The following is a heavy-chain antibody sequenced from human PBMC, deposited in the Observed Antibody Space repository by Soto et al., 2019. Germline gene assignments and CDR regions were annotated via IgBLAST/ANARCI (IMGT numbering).Heavy chain of an antibody. CDR1: GGSIRSYY. D-gene: IGHD5-12*01. CDR3: ARGGSSGYDPFDY. CDR2: IFYSGST. Sequence: SETLSLTCTVSGGSIRSYYWSWIRQPPGKGLEWIGYIFYSGSTNYNPSLKSRVTISVDTSKDQFSLKLSSVTAADTAVYYCARGGSSGYDPFDYWGRGTLVTVSS. J-gene: IGHJ4*02. V-gene: IGHV4-59*01.